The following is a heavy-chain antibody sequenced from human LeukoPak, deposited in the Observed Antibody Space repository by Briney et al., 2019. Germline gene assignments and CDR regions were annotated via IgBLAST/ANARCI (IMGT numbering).Heavy chain of an antibody. D-gene: IGHD3-3*01. CDR3: AKDWSGSSPGYYYYYYGMDV. Sequence: GGSLRLSCAASRFTFSSYAMHWVRQAPGKGLEWVAVISYDGSNKYYADSVKGRFTISRDNSKNTLYLQMDSLRAEDTAVYYCAKDWSGSSPGYYYYYYGMDVWGQGTTVTVSS. J-gene: IGHJ6*02. CDR2: ISYDGSNK. V-gene: IGHV3-30*04. CDR1: RFTFSSYA.